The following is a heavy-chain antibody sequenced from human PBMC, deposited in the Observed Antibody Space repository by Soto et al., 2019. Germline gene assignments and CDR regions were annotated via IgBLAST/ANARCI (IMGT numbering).Heavy chain of an antibody. CDR3: ARGNVVVPAAIVGAFDI. J-gene: IGHJ3*02. D-gene: IGHD2-2*01. CDR1: GGSISSGGYY. Sequence: QVQLQESGPGLVKPSQTLSLTCTVSGGSISSGGYYWSWIRQHPGKGLEWIGYIYYSGSTYYNPSLKSRVTISVDTSKNQFSLKLSSVTAADTAVYYCARGNVVVPAAIVGAFDIWGQGTMVTVSS. V-gene: IGHV4-31*03. CDR2: IYYSGST.